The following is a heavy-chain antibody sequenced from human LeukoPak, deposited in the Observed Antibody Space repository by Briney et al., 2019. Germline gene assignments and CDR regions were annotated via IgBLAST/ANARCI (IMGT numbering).Heavy chain of an antibody. CDR2: ISYDGSNK. V-gene: IGHV3-30*03. CDR3: ARGLLEWLRLETYYFDY. D-gene: IGHD3-3*01. J-gene: IGHJ4*02. CDR1: GFTFSSYG. Sequence: GGFLRLSCAASGFTFSSYGMHWVRQAPGKGLEWVAVISYDGSNKYYADSVKGRFTISRDNSKNTLYLQMNSLRAEDTATYYCARGLLEWLRLETYYFDYWGQGTLVTVSS.